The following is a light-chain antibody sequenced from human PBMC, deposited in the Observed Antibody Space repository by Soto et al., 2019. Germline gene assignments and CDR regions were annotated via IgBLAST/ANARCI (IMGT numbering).Light chain of an antibody. CDR3: GADHGSGSNFGWV. Sequence: QPVLTQPPSASASLGASVTLTCTLSSGYSNYKVDWYQQRPGKGPRFVMRVGPGGIVGSKGDGIPVRFSVLGSGLNRYLTIKNIQEEDESDYHCGADHGSGSNFGWVFGGGTKLTVL. CDR2: VGPGGIVG. V-gene: IGLV9-49*01. CDR1: SGYSNYK. J-gene: IGLJ3*02.